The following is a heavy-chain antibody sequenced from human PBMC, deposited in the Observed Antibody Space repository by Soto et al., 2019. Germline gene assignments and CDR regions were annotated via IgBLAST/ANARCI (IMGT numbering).Heavy chain of an antibody. CDR2: MNPNSGDT. CDR1: GYTFTSYE. V-gene: IGHV1-8*02. J-gene: IGHJ5*02. D-gene: IGHD1-26*01. CDR3: AKNQGVELVPLATVDWFDP. Sequence: ASVKVSCTASGYTFTSYEINWVRQATGQGLEWMGWMNPNSGDTGYAQKFQGRVTMTRNTSISTAYMELSSLTSEDTAVYHCAKNQGVELVPLATVDWFDPWGQGSVVTVSS.